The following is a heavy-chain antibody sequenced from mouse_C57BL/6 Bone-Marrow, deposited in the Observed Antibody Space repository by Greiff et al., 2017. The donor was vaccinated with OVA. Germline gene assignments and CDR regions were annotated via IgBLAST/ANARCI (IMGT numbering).Heavy chain of an antibody. CDR2: INPYNGGT. CDR3: ALVVATTDWYFDV. J-gene: IGHJ1*03. Sequence: VQLKQSGPVLVKPGASVKMSCKASGYTFTDYYMNWVKQSHGKSLEWIGVINPYNGGTSYNQKFKGKATLTVDKSSSTAYMELNSLTSEDSAVYYCALVVATTDWYFDVWGTGTTVTVSS. D-gene: IGHD1-1*01. V-gene: IGHV1-19*01. CDR1: GYTFTDYY.